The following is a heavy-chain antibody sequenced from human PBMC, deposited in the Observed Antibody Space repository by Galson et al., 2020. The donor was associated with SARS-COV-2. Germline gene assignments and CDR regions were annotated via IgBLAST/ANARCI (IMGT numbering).Heavy chain of an antibody. CDR2: ISYDGSNK. D-gene: IGHD3-10*01. Sequence: GESLKISCAASGFTFSSYGMHWVRQAPGKGLEWVAVISYDGSNKYYADSVKGRFTISRDNSKNTLYLQMNSLRAEDTAVYYCARALKVLLWFGDYFDYWGQGTLVTVSS. CDR1: GFTFSSYG. J-gene: IGHJ4*02. V-gene: IGHV3-30*03. CDR3: ARALKVLLWFGDYFDY.